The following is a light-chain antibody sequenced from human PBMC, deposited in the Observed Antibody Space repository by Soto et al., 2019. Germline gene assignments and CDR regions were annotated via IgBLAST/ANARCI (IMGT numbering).Light chain of an antibody. CDR3: QVWDSSSDPLV. CDR2: DDS. V-gene: IGLV3-21*02. J-gene: IGLJ2*01. CDR1: NIGSKS. Sequence: SSELTQPPSVSVAPGQTARITCGGTNIGSKSVHWYQQKPGQAPVLVVYDDSDRPSGIPERFSGSNSGNTATLTISRVEAGDEADYYCQVWDSSSDPLVFGGGTKLTVL.